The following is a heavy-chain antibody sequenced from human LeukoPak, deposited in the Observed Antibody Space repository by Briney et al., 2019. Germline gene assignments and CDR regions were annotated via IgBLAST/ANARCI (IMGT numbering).Heavy chain of an antibody. CDR1: GFTFSTYG. J-gene: IGHJ3*02. CDR3: ATYGPGAFDI. D-gene: IGHD3-16*01. V-gene: IGHV3-30*03. CDR2: ISYDGSRK. Sequence: PGGSLRLSCAASGFTFSTYGMHWVRQPPGKGLEWVATISYDGSRKYYADSVKGRFTTSRDNSKNTLYLQMDSLRAEDTAVFYCATYGPGAFDIWGQGTMVSVSS.